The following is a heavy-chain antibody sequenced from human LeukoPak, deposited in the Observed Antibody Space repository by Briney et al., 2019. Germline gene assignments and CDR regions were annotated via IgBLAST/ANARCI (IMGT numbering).Heavy chain of an antibody. CDR3: AREKASTSGTTDYDY. J-gene: IGHJ4*02. CDR2: MTGSGGST. V-gene: IGHV3-23*01. Sequence: GGSLRLSCAASGFTFSSYAMSWVRQAPGKGLEWVSTMTGSGGSTYYADSVKGRFTISRDNAKNSLFLQMNSLRAGDTAVYYCAREKASTSGTTDYDYWGQGTLVTVSS. D-gene: IGHD1-1*01. CDR1: GFTFSSYA.